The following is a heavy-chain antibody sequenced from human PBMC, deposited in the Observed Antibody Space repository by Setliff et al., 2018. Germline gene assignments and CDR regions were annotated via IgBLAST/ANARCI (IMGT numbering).Heavy chain of an antibody. V-gene: IGHV4-61*09. CDR3: ARDRSYYASGSFTKWFDY. CDR1: GDPMSSRRYY. D-gene: IGHD3-10*01. CDR2: IYTSWST. Sequence: SETLSLTCTVSGDPMSSRRYYWAWIRQPAGKGLEWIGQIYTSWSTNYNPSLKSRVAISLDTSNNQFSLSLSSVTAADTAVYYCARDRSYYASGSFTKWFDYWGQGALVTVSS. J-gene: IGHJ4*02.